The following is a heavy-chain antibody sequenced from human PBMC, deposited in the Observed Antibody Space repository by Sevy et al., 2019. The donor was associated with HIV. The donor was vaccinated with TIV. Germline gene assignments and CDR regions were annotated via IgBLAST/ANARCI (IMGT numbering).Heavy chain of an antibody. Sequence: GGSLRLSCAASGFTFSSYSMNWVRQAPGKGLEWVSSISSSSSYIYYADSVKGRFTISRDNAKNPLYLQMNSLRAEDTAVYYWSRAHYTYYLEYSSPSPDYWGQGTLVTVSS. CDR2: ISSSSSYI. CDR3: SRAHYTYYLEYSSPSPDY. D-gene: IGHD6-6*01. J-gene: IGHJ4*02. CDR1: GFTFSSYS. V-gene: IGHV3-21*01.